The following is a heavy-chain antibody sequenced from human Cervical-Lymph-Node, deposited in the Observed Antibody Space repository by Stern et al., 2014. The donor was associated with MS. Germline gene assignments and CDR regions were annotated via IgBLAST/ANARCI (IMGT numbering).Heavy chain of an antibody. CDR1: GGSISSGDYY. V-gene: IGHV4-30-4*01. D-gene: IGHD3-22*01. CDR2: IYYSGST. Sequence: QVQLQESGPGLVKPSQTLSLTCTVSGGSISSGDYYWSWIRQPPGKGLEWIGYIYYSGSTYYIPSLKSRVTISVDTSKNQFSLKLSSVTAADTAVYYCARDSSGYYLILDYWGQGTLVTVSS. CDR3: ARDSSGYYLILDY. J-gene: IGHJ4*02.